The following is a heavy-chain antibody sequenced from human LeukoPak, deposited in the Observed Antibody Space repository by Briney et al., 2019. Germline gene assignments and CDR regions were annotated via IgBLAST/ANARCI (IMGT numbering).Heavy chain of an antibody. D-gene: IGHD5-18*01. CDR2: INDGGFTT. V-gene: IGHV3-23*01. J-gene: IGHJ4*02. CDR1: GFIFSTYA. CDR3: ARSYGRVDY. Sequence: PGGSLRLSCAASGFIFSTYAMSWVRQAPGKGLEWVSAINDGGFTTYYADSVRGRFTISRDNSKNSLYLQMNSLRAEDTAVYYCARSYGRVDYWGQGTLVTVSS.